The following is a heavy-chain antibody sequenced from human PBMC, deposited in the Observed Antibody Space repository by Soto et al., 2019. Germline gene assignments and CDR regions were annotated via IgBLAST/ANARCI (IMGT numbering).Heavy chain of an antibody. CDR1: GFPFSSYG. CDR2: ISYDGSNK. J-gene: IGHJ4*02. D-gene: IGHD3-10*01. Sequence: QVQLVESGGGVVQPGRSLRLSCAASGFPFSSYGMHWVREAPGKGLEWVAVISYDGSNKYYADSVKGRFTISRDNSGSTLYRQMNSLRPECTAVYYCVGGQYYFDYRGQGTLVSVSP. CDR3: VGGQYYFDY. V-gene: IGHV3-30*03.